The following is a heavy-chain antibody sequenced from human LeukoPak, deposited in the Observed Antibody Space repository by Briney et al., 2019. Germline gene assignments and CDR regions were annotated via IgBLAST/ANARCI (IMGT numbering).Heavy chain of an antibody. D-gene: IGHD3-3*01. CDR1: GGSISSSNW. CDR2: IYHSGSI. V-gene: IGHV4-4*02. Sequence: SETLSLTCAVSGGSISSSNWWSWVRQPPGKGLEWIGEIYHSGSINYNPSLKSRVTISVDTSKNQFSLKLSSVTAADTAVYYCARQLYDFWSGYYTGPRPMDVWGKGTTVTVSS. J-gene: IGHJ6*03. CDR3: ARQLYDFWSGYYTGPRPMDV.